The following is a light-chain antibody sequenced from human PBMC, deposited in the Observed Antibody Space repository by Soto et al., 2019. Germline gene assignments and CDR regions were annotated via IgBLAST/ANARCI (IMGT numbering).Light chain of an antibody. CDR2: DAS. J-gene: IGKJ2*01. V-gene: IGKV1-5*01. Sequence: DIQMTQSPSTLSASLRDRVTITCRASQSINNWLAWYQQKPGKAPKLLIYDASSLKSGVPSRFSGSGSGTEFTLTISSLQPDDVATYYCQQYNTYSTFGQGTKVE. CDR1: QSINNW. CDR3: QQYNTYST.